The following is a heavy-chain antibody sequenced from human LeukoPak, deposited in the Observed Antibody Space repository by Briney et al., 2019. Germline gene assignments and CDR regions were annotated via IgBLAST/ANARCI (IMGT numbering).Heavy chain of an antibody. J-gene: IGHJ3*02. Sequence: PSETLSLTCTVSGGSISSSSYYWGWIRQPPGKGLEWIGSIYYSGSTYYNPSLKSRVTISVDTSKNQFSLKLSSVTAADTAVYYCARHPGGATGGAFDIWGQGTMVTVSS. CDR3: ARHPGGATGGAFDI. CDR1: GGSISSSSYY. CDR2: IYYSGST. D-gene: IGHD1-1*01. V-gene: IGHV4-39*01.